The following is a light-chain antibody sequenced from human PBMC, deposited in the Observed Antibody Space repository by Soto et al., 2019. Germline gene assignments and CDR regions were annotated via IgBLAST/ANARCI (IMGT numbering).Light chain of an antibody. CDR2: VAS. CDR1: QSVSSY. Sequence: EIVLTQSPATLSLSPGERATLSCRASQSVSSYLAWYQQKPGQAPRLLIYVASNRATGIPARFSSSGSGTDFTLTISSLEAEDFAVYYCQQRSNWPPTFGQGTKVEIK. J-gene: IGKJ1*01. CDR3: QQRSNWPPT. V-gene: IGKV3-11*01.